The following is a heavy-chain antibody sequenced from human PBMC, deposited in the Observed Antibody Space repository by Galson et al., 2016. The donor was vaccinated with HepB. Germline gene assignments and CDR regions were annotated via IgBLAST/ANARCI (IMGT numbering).Heavy chain of an antibody. CDR2: IEGDGTSP. V-gene: IGHV3-74*01. J-gene: IGHJ4*02. CDR3: ARDLSGPDH. Sequence: SLRLSCAVSGFTFRNHQMHWIRQVPGKGLMWVARIEGDGTSPIYAASVKGRFTISSDSAENTVYLQMNRLRAEDTALYYCARDLSGPDHWGQGTLVTVSP. CDR1: GFTFRNHQ.